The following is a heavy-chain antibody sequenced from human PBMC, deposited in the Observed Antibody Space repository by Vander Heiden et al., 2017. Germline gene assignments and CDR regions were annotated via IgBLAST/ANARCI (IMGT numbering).Heavy chain of an antibody. CDR3: AKDHIGDRSGYYYADAFDI. Sequence: EVQLLESGGGLVQPGGSLRLSCAASGFTFSSYAMGWVRQAPGKGLEWVSAISGSGGSTYYADSVKGRFTISRDNSKNTLYLQMNSLRAEDTAVYYCAKDHIGDRSGYYYADAFDIWGQGTMVTVSS. CDR1: GFTFSSYA. D-gene: IGHD3-22*01. CDR2: ISGSGGST. J-gene: IGHJ3*02. V-gene: IGHV3-23*01.